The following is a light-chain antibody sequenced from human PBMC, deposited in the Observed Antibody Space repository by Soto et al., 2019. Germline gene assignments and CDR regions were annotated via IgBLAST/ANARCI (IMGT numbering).Light chain of an antibody. CDR1: NSDIGTYNY. V-gene: IGLV2-14*01. CDR3: SSYTTSSPYV. J-gene: IGLJ1*01. CDR2: EVS. Sequence: QSALTQPASVSGSPGQSITISCTGTNSDIGTYNYVSWYQQHPGKAPKLIIYEVSNRPSGVSNRFSGSKSGNTASLTISGLQAEDEADYYCSSYTTSSPYVLGTGTKVTVL.